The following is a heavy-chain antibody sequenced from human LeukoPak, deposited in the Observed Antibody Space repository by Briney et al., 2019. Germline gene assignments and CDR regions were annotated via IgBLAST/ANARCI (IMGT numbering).Heavy chain of an antibody. D-gene: IGHD2-8*01. CDR2: INSDESNT. J-gene: IGHJ3*02. CDR1: RFTFSHYL. CDR3: GRGGNGIDI. V-gene: IGHV3-74*01. Sequence: PGGSLRLSCAASRFTFSHYLMHWVRQAPGKGLVWVSRINSDESNTNYYADSVRGRFIISRDNAKNTLYLQMNSLRAEDTAVYFCGRGGNGIDIWGQGTTVIVSS.